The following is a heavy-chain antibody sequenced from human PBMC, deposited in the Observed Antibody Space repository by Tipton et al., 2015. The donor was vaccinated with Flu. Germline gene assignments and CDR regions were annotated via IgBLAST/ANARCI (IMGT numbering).Heavy chain of an antibody. CDR2: VHYSGST. CDR1: GGSISSSSYH. CDR3: AREGRNSGGLDY. D-gene: IGHD1-26*01. V-gene: IGHV4-39*07. J-gene: IGHJ4*02. Sequence: QVQLVQSGPEVKPSETPSLTCTVSGGSISSSSYHWGWIRQPPGMGLEWIGSVHYSGSTYQNPSLESRVTISVDTSKNQFSLKLSSVTAADTAVYFCAREGRNSGGLDYWGQGTLVTVSS.